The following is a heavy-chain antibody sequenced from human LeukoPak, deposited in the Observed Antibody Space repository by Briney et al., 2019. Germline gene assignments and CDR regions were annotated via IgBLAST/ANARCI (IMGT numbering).Heavy chain of an antibody. CDR1: GFTFSSYG. CDR3: AKELTTSSWYLHYFDY. CDR2: ISYHGNTK. Sequence: PGGSLRLSCAASGFTFSSYGMHWVRQAPGKGLEWVAIISYHGNTKYYADSVKGRFTISRDNSKNTLYLQMNSLRAEDTAVYYCAKELTTSSWYLHYFDYWGQGTLVTVSS. D-gene: IGHD6-13*01. J-gene: IGHJ4*02. V-gene: IGHV3-30*18.